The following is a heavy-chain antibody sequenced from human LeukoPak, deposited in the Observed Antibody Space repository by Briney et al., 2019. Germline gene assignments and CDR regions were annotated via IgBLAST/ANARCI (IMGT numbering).Heavy chain of an antibody. D-gene: IGHD2-2*01. Sequence: PSETLSLTCTVSGGSISSSGYYWGWIRQPPGKGLEWIGSMYYSGSTYYNPSLKSRVTIPVDTSKNHFSLKLSSVTAADTAVYYCARERREQLLPPYTRLLTYFDYWGQGTLVTVSS. CDR3: ARERREQLLPPYTRLLTYFDY. V-gene: IGHV4-39*07. J-gene: IGHJ4*02. CDR2: MYYSGST. CDR1: GGSISSSGYY.